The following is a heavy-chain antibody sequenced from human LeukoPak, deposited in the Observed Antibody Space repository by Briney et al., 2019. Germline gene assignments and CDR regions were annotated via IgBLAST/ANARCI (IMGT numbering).Heavy chain of an antibody. CDR3: AKFSGIWHYFPMDV. Sequence: QPGGSLRLSCGASGFTFSTYAMSWTRQATGKGLEWVSAISDSGASTYYADSVKGRFTISREHSTNTLYLQMSSLRADDTAVYYCAKFSGIWHYFPMDVWGQGTTVTVSS. CDR2: ISDSGAST. V-gene: IGHV3-23*01. J-gene: IGHJ6*02. D-gene: IGHD3-10*01. CDR1: GFTFSTYA.